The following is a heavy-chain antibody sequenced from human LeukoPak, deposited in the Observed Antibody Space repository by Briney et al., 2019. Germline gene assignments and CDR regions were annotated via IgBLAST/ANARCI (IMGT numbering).Heavy chain of an antibody. J-gene: IGHJ6*02. V-gene: IGHV4-4*07. Sequence: SETLSLTCTVSGGSISSYYWSWIRQPAGKGLEWIGRIYTSGSTNYNPSLKSRVTISVDTSKNKFSLKLSSVTAADTAVYYCARAGDWNYSPHYYYYGMDVWGQGTTVTVSS. CDR3: ARAGDWNYSPHYYYYGMDV. CDR2: IYTSGST. D-gene: IGHD1-7*01. CDR1: GGSISSYY.